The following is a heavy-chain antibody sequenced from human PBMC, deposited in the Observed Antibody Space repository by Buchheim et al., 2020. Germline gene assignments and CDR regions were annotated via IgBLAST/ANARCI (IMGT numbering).Heavy chain of an antibody. V-gene: IGHV3-30*18. CDR3: AKSTVAATGSRPYNYFYGMDV. CDR2: TSYDGNNK. J-gene: IGHJ6*02. D-gene: IGHD4-23*01. CDR1: GFTFSDYY. Sequence: QVQLVESGGDLVKPGGSLRLSCAASGFTFSDYYMSWIRQAPGKGLEWVAVTSYDGNNKYYADSVKGRFTISRDNSKNTLYLQMNSLRAEDTAVYYCAKSTVAATGSRPYNYFYGMDVWGQGTT.